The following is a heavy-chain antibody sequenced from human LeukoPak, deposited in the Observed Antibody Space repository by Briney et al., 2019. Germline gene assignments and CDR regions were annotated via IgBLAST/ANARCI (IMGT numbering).Heavy chain of an antibody. CDR2: IRNKANSYIT. V-gene: IGHV3-72*01. Sequence: GGSLRLSCASSGFRFSDHYMDWVRQAPGKGLEWVARIRNKANSYITEYAASVHGRFTISRDDSENSLYLQMNSLKSEDAAVYYCVRDTGGGYLDYWGQGTLVTVSS. D-gene: IGHD1-14*01. CDR1: GFRFSDHY. CDR3: VRDTGGGYLDY. J-gene: IGHJ4*02.